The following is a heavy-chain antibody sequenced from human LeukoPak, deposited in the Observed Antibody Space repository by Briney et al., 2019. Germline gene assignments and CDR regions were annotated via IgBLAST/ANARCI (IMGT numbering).Heavy chain of an antibody. CDR2: ISPGSSYK. CDR1: GFTLSRSA. D-gene: IGHD3-3*01. CDR3: ATERLGIFEF. J-gene: IGHJ4*02. Sequence: PGGSLRLSCAASGFTLSRSAMHWVRQAPGKGLEWVSSISPGSSYKFCADSVEGRFTISRDDAKNSVYLQMNNLRVDDTAVYYCATERLGIFEFWGQGSLVTVSS. V-gene: IGHV3-21*04.